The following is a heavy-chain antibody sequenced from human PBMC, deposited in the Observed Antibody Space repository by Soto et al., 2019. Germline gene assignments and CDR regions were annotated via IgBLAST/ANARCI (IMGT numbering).Heavy chain of an antibody. CDR3: AAPRGPYCSGGNCPDFEY. CDR2: ISSSSSAI. CDR1: GFTFSSYS. V-gene: IGHV3-48*01. D-gene: IGHD2-15*01. Sequence: EVQLVESGGGLVQPGGSLRLSCAASGFTFSSYSMNWVRQAPGKGLEWVSYISSSSSAIYYAESVKGRFTISRDNAKKSLCLQINGLRAEDTAVEYCAAPRGPYCSGGNCPDFEYWGQVTVVTVAS. J-gene: IGHJ4*02.